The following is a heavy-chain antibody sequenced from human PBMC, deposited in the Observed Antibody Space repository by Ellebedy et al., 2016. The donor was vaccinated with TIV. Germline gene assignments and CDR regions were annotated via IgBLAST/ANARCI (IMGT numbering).Heavy chain of an antibody. CDR1: GFTFSGYA. V-gene: IGHV3-23*01. J-gene: IGHJ6*02. CDR2: ITSGHTT. D-gene: IGHD4-17*01. CDR3: AKDKVFGDSKWEIDV. Sequence: GESLKISCAASGFTFSGYAISWVRQAPGKGLEWVSGITSGHTTYYAASLKGRFTISRANSRSTLYLQMNSLRAEDTAVYYCAKDKVFGDSKWEIDVWGQGTTVTVSS.